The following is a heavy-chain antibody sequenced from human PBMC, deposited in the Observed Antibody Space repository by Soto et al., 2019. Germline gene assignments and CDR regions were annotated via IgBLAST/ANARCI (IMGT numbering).Heavy chain of an antibody. V-gene: IGHV1-69*12. J-gene: IGHJ5*02. CDR3: ARDGDPGYSFWSGPLGGGRFDP. Sequence: QVQLVQSGAEVKEPGSSVNVSCKTSGGTFGNTAVTWVRQVPGQGLEWIGGIVPLFGTANYAQKFRGRDMITADESTSTAYRDRSSLRSDDTAIYYCARDGDPGYSFWSGPLGGGRFDPWGQGTLVTVSS. CDR2: IVPLFGTA. D-gene: IGHD3-3*01. CDR1: GGTFGNTA.